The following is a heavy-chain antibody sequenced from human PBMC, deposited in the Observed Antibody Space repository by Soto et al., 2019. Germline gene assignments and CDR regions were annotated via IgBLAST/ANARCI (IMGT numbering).Heavy chain of an antibody. Sequence: QVQLVESGGGVVQPGRSLRLSCAASGFTFSSYAMQWVRQAPGKGLEWVAVISYDGSNKYYADSVKGRFTISRDNSKNTLYLQMNSLRAEDTAVYYCARDIPYYYDSSGYYTPDAFDIWGQGTMVTVSS. D-gene: IGHD3-22*01. J-gene: IGHJ3*02. V-gene: IGHV3-30-3*01. CDR2: ISYDGSNK. CDR3: ARDIPYYYDSSGYYTPDAFDI. CDR1: GFTFSSYA.